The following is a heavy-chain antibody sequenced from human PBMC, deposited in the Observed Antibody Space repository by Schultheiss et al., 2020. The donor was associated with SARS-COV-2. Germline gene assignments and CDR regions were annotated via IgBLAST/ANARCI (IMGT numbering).Heavy chain of an antibody. D-gene: IGHD4-11*01. V-gene: IGHV4-39*07. J-gene: IGHJ4*02. CDR1: GGSISSYY. Sequence: SETLSLTCTVSGGSISSYYWGWIRQPPGKGLEWIGSIYYSGSTNYNPSLKSRVTISVDTSKNQFSLKLSSVTAADTAVYYCARGPKSMTTVTTPFDYWGQGTLVTVSS. CDR2: IYYSGST. CDR3: ARGPKSMTTVTTPFDY.